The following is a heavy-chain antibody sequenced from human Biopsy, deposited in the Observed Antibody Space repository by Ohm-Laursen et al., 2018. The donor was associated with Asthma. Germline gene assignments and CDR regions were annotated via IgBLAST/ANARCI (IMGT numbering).Heavy chain of an antibody. D-gene: IGHD2-2*01. V-gene: IGHV3-7*01. CDR2: IKKGGSEK. CDR1: GFTFSSYW. Sequence: SLRLSCAASGFTFSSYWMSWVRQAPGKGLEWVANIKKGGSEKYYVDSVKGRFTISRDNAKNSLYLHMNSLRAEDTAVYYCARGGYCTSPTCPWGRYATDVWGQGTTVTVSS. J-gene: IGHJ6*02. CDR3: ARGGYCTSPTCPWGRYATDV.